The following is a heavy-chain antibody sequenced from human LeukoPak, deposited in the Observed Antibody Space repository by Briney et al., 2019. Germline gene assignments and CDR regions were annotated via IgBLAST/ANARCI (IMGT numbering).Heavy chain of an antibody. J-gene: IGHJ4*02. CDR3: VRHGSGGSSSSQLDS. CDR2: IYYSGGT. D-gene: IGHD2-15*01. V-gene: IGHV4-39*01. CDR1: VGSFSRSSNY. Sequence: KPSETLSLTCTVCVGSFSRSSNYWGWIRQPPGKGLEWIGNIYYSGGTYYNPSLKSRVTISVDTSKAQFSLNLSSVTAADTAVYYCVRHGSGGSSSSQLDSWGQGTLVTVSS.